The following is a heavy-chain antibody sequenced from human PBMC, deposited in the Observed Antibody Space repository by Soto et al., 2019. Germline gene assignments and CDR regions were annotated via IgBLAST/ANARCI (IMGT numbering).Heavy chain of an antibody. V-gene: IGHV3-30*18. CDR1: VFTFSSYG. Sequence: GGSLRLSCAASVFTFSSYGMHWVRQAPGKGLEWVAVISYDGSNKYYADSVKGRFTISRDNSKNTLYLQMNSLRAEDTAVYYCAKDVGYDFWSVRYYYYGMDVWGQGTTVTVSS. J-gene: IGHJ6*02. CDR3: AKDVGYDFWSVRYYYYGMDV. D-gene: IGHD3-3*01. CDR2: ISYDGSNK.